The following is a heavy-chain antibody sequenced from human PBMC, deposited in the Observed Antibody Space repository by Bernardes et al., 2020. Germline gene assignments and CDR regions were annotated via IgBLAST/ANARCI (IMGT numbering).Heavy chain of an antibody. CDR2: ISSSSSNI. D-gene: IGHD3-3*01. V-gene: IGHV3-21*04. J-gene: IGHJ5*02. CDR3: ARSKITILGWFAP. CDR1: GFTFRNYS. Sequence: GGSLRLSCAASGFTFRNYSMNWVRQAPGKGLEWVSSISSSSSNIYYADSVKGRFTISRDNAKNSLYLQMNSLRAEDTAVYYCARSKITILGWFAPWGQGTLATVS.